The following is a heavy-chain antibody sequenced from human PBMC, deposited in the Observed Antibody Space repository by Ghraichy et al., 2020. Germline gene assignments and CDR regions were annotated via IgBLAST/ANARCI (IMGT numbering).Heavy chain of an antibody. D-gene: IGHD3-10*01. CDR1: GGTFSSYA. CDR3: ASSYEDYYGSGSYYKRHYYYGMDV. J-gene: IGHJ6*02. V-gene: IGHV1-69*13. Sequence: SVKVSCKASGGTFSSYAISWVRQAPGQGLEWMGGIIPIFGTANYAQKFQGRVTITADESTSTAYMELSSLRSEDTAVYYCASSYEDYYGSGSYYKRHYYYGMDVWGQGTTATVSS. CDR2: IIPIFGTA.